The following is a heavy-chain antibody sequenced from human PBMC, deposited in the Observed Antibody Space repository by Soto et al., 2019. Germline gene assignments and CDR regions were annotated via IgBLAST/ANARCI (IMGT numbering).Heavy chain of an antibody. Sequence: PSETLSVTCPLSGYSISGLYYWGWIPQPPGKGMEWSGSIYHSGSFDYQPSRKSPVTISVDTSKNQFVLKLSSVTAADTDVYYCARTRHSLLSEGYFDYWGQGTLVTVSS. D-gene: IGHD3-10*01. V-gene: IGHV4-38-2*01. J-gene: IGHJ4*02. CDR1: GYSISGLYY. CDR3: ARTRHSLLSEGYFDY. CDR2: IYHSGSF.